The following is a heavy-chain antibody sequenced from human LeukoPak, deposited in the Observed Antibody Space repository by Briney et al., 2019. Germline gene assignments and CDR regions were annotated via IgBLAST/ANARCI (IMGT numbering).Heavy chain of an antibody. CDR1: GGSFSAYY. V-gene: IGHV4-34*01. J-gene: IGHJ4*02. CDR3: ARKTVVVADGHFDH. D-gene: IGHD2-15*01. Sequence: SETLSLTCAVSGGSFSAYYWSWIRQPPGKGLEWIGEINPSGSTNYNPSLKSRVTISVDTSKNQFSLKLSSVTPSDTAVYYRARKTVVVADGHFDHCGQGTLVTVSS. CDR2: INPSGST.